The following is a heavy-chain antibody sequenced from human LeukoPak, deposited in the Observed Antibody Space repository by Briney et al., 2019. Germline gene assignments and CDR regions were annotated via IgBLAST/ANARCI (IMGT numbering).Heavy chain of an antibody. CDR2: IYHSGST. Sequence: SETLSLTCAVSSGSISSTNWWSWVRQPPGKGLEWIGEIYHSGSTNYNPSLKSRVIISVDKSKNQFSLKLSSVTAADTAVYYCTGNGYYSLEYWGQGTLVTVSS. CDR3: TGNGYYSLEY. D-gene: IGHD3-22*01. CDR1: SGSISSTNW. J-gene: IGHJ4*02. V-gene: IGHV4-4*02.